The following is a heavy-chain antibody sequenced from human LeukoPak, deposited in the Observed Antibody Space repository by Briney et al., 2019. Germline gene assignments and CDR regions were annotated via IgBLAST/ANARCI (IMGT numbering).Heavy chain of an antibody. D-gene: IGHD3-22*01. V-gene: IGHV3-33*01. J-gene: IGHJ4*02. CDR2: IWYDGSNK. Sequence: GGSLRLSCAASGFPFSSYGMHWVRQAPGKGLEWVAVIWYDGSNKYYADSVKGRFTISRDNSKNTLYLQMNSLRAEDTAVYYCARDGDYYDSTYYFDYWGQGTLVTVSS. CDR1: GFPFSSYG. CDR3: ARDGDYYDSTYYFDY.